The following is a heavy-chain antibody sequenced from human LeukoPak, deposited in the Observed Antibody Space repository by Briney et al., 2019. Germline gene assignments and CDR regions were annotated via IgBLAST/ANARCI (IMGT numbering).Heavy chain of an antibody. D-gene: IGHD3-3*01. CDR2: INHSGST. J-gene: IGHJ6*02. Sequence: SETLSLTCAVYGGSLSGYYWSWIRQPPGKGLEWIGEINHSGSTNYNPSLKSRVTISVDTSKKQFSLKLSSVTAADTAVYYCARRPTTIFGGVITYYYYYGMDVWGQGTTVTVSS. V-gene: IGHV4-34*01. CDR3: ARRPTTIFGGVITYYYYYGMDV. CDR1: GGSLSGYY.